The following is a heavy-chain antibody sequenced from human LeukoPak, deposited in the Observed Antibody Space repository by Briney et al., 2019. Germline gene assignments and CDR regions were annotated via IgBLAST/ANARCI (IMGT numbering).Heavy chain of an antibody. Sequence: PSETLSLTCTVSGGSISSYYWSWIRQPPGKGLEWIGYIYYSGSTNYNPPLKSRVTISVDTSKNQFSLKLSSVTAADTAVYYCASSPGRTGTTNFDYWGQGTLVTVSS. J-gene: IGHJ4*02. D-gene: IGHD1-7*01. CDR1: GGSISSYY. CDR3: ASSPGRTGTTNFDY. V-gene: IGHV4-59*01. CDR2: IYYSGST.